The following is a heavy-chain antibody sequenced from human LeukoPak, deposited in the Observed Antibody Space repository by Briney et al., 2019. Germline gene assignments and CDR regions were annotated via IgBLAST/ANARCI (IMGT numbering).Heavy chain of an antibody. Sequence: ASVKVSCKASGYTFTSYAMNWVRQAPGQGLEWMGWINTNTGNPTYAQGFTGRFVSSLDTSVSTAYLQISSLKAEDTAVYYCATQFGHYDFWSGYLLENWFDPWGQGTLVTVSS. D-gene: IGHD3-3*01. CDR2: INTNTGNP. CDR1: GYTFTSYA. V-gene: IGHV7-4-1*02. J-gene: IGHJ5*02. CDR3: ATQFGHYDFWSGYLLENWFDP.